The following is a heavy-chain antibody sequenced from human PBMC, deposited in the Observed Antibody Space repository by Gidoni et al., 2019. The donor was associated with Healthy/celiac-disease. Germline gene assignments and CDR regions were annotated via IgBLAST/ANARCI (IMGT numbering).Heavy chain of an antibody. CDR3: AKFDYLGGFDY. V-gene: IGHV3-9*01. CDR1: GFTFDDYD. J-gene: IGHJ4*02. Sequence: EVQLVESGGGLVQPGRSLSLSCAASGFTFDDYDMHWVRQAPGKGLEWLSGISWNSGSIGYADSVKGRFTISRDNAKNSLYLQMNSLRAEDTALYYCAKFDYLGGFDYWGQGTLVTVSS. D-gene: IGHD4-17*01. CDR2: ISWNSGSI.